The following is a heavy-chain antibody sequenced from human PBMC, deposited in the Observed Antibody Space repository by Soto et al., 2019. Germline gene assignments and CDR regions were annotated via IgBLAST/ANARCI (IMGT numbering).Heavy chain of an antibody. Sequence: PSETLSLTCTVSGGSISSYYWIWIRQPPGKGLEWIGYIYYSGSTYYNPSLKSRVTISVDTSKNQFSLKLSSVTAADTAVYYCACIFSGGYGYGFYYYGMEVWGQGTTVTVSS. CDR3: ACIFSGGYGYGFYYYGMEV. V-gene: IGHV4-59*04. CDR1: GGSISSYY. J-gene: IGHJ6*02. D-gene: IGHD5-18*01. CDR2: IYYSGST.